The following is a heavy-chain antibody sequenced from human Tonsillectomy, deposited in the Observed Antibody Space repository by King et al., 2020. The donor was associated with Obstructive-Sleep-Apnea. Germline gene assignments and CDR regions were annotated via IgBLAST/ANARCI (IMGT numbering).Heavy chain of an antibody. J-gene: IGHJ3*02. CDR3: ARVPESQRAHAFDI. Sequence: HLQLQESGPGLVKPSETLSLTCTVSGGSISSSSYYWGWIRQPPGKGLEWIGSIYYTGSTYSNPSLKSRVTISVETSKNQFSLKLSSVTAADTAVYYCARVPESQRAHAFDIWGQGKMVTVSS. CDR1: GGSISSSSYY. CDR2: IYYTGST. D-gene: IGHD1-14*01. V-gene: IGHV4-39*07.